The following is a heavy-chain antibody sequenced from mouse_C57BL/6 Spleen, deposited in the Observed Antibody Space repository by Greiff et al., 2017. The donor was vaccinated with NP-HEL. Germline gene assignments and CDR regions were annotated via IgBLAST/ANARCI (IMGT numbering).Heavy chain of an antibody. CDR2: INPNNGGT. CDR1: GYTFTDYY. CDR3: ATPGGYDGDAMDY. J-gene: IGHJ4*01. Sequence: DVQLQESGPELVKPGASVKISCKASGYTFTDYYMNWVKQSHGKSLEWIGDINPNNGGTSYNQKFKGKATLTVDKSSSTAYMELRSLTSEDSAVYYCATPGGYDGDAMDYWGQGTSVTVSS. D-gene: IGHD2-2*01. V-gene: IGHV1-26*01.